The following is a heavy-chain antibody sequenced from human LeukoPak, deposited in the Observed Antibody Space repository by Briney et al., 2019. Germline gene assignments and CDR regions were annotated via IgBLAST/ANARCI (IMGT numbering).Heavy chain of an antibody. CDR2: IRTDGVTT. CDR3: VKDDGWVQYAN. CDR1: GFTFGDYA. D-gene: IGHD5-24*01. V-gene: IGHV3-23*01. J-gene: IGHJ4*02. Sequence: GGSLRLSCTASGFTFGDYAMSWFRQAPGKGLEWVSGIRTDGVTTYYADSVKGRFIISRDNSQNTVWLQMNSLSAEDAAVYYCVKDDGWVQYANWGQGTLVTVSS.